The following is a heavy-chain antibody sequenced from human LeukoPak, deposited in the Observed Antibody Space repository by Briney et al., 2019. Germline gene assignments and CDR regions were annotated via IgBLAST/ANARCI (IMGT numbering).Heavy chain of an antibody. CDR1: GYSENFYG. CDR2: MNPNSGDT. J-gene: IGHJ4*02. V-gene: IGHV1-8*01. CDR3: AREGGRGDFDY. Sequence: ASVKVSCKTSGYSENFYGITWVRQVAGQGLEWMGWMNPNSGDTGYAHKFQGRVTMTANTSISTAYMELSSLRSEDTAVYYCAREGGRGDFDYWGQGTLVTVSS.